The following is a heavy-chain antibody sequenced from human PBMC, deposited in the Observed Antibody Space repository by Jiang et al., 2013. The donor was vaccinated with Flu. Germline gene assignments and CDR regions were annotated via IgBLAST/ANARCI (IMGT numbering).Heavy chain of an antibody. J-gene: IGHJ5*02. D-gene: IGHD6-6*01. Sequence: SGAEVKKPGASVKVSCRASGYSFTAYHIHWVRQAPGQGLEWMGHINPSRGGAISAQKFQGRVAMTRDTSISTAYMELSRLTSEDTAVYYCARVHGDYRYSSSFGMDCFDPWGQGTLVTVSS. CDR3: ARVHGDYRYSSSFGMDCFDP. CDR1: GYSFTAYH. V-gene: IGHV1-2*06. CDR2: INPSRGGA.